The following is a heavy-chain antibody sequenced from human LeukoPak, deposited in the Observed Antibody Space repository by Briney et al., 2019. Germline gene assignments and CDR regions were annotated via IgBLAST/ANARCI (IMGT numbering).Heavy chain of an antibody. J-gene: IGHJ4*02. V-gene: IGHV3-23*01. CDR3: AKVSAWAMVGATYFDY. Sequence: PSETLSLTCTVSGGSISSYYWSWVRQAPRKGLEWVSSISGNSGSTYYADSVKGRFTISRDNSKNTVYLQMSSLRAEDTAVYYCAKVSAWAMVGATYFDYWGQGTLVTVSS. CDR1: GGSISSYY. D-gene: IGHD1-26*01. CDR2: ISGNSGST.